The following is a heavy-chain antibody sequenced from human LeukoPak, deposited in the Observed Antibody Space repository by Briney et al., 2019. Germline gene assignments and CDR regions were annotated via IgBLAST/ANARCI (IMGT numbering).Heavy chain of an antibody. V-gene: IGHV2-5*02. CDR3: AHRHQTGSHYSRWSAPHLDY. J-gene: IGHJ4*02. CDR2: IYWEDDM. D-gene: IGHD5-12*01. Sequence: SGPTLMQPTQTLTLTCTFSGFSLSTGGVGVGWIRQPPRKALERLAPIYWEDDMFYSRSLQSRITVAKGYSHNQVVITVSNVDPDDTRTYYCAHRHQTGSHYSRWSAPHLDYWGQRIVVTLSS. CDR1: GFSLSTGGVG.